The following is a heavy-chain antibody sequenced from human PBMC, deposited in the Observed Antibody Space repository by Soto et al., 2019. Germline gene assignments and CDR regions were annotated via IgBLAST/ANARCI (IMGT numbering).Heavy chain of an antibody. CDR1: GGTFSSYA. CDR3: ATSGRPIAAAGNDY. V-gene: IGHV1-69*13. CDR2: IIPIFGTA. J-gene: IGHJ4*02. Sequence: ASVKVSCKASGGTFSSYAISWVRQAPGQGLEWMGGIIPIFGTANYAQKFQGRVTITADESTSTAYMELSSLRSEDTAVYYCATSGRPIAAAGNDYWGQGTLVTVSS. D-gene: IGHD6-13*01.